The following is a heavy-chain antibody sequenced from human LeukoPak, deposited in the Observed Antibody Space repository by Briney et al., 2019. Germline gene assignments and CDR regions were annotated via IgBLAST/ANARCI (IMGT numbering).Heavy chain of an antibody. D-gene: IGHD4-17*01. J-gene: IGHJ4*02. CDR1: GFTFRTYA. CDR3: AKDLSHYGDYVLDY. Sequence: GGSLRLSCAGSGFTFRTYAMSWVRQAPGKGLEWVSAISGSGGSTYYADSVKGRFTISRDNSKNTLYLQMNSLRAEDTAVYYCAKDLSHYGDYVLDYWGQGTLVTVSS. V-gene: IGHV3-23*01. CDR2: ISGSGGST.